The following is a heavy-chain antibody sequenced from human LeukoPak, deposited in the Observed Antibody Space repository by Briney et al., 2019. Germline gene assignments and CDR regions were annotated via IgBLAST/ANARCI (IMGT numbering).Heavy chain of an antibody. V-gene: IGHV1-8*02. CDR3: ARGYYYDSSGYSAFDI. D-gene: IGHD3-22*01. CDR2: MNPNSGNT. J-gene: IGHJ4*02. CDR1: GYSFSNYG. Sequence: ASVKVSCKASGYSFSNYGINWVRQAPGQGLEWMGWMNPNSGNTGYAQKFQGRVTMTRNTSISTAYMELSSLRSEDTAVYYCARGYYYDSSGYSAFDIWGQGTLVTVSS.